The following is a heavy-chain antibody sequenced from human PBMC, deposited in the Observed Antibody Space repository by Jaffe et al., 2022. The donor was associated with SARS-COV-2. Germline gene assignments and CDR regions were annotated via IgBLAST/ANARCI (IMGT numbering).Heavy chain of an antibody. D-gene: IGHD2-15*01. CDR2: IKQDGSER. CDR3: ARESYCSGGRCYSDF. Sequence: EVQLVESGGGLVQPGGSLRLSCAASGFTFSAYWMNWVRLAPGKGLEWVANIKQDGSERHHVDSVEGRFTISRDNAKNSLYLEMNSLRAEDTAVYYCARESYCSGGRCYSDFRGQGTLVTVSS. CDR1: GFTFSAYW. V-gene: IGHV3-7*03. J-gene: IGHJ4*03.